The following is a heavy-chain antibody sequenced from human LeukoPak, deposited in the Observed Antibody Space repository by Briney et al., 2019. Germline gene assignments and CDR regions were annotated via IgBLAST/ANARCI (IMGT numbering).Heavy chain of an antibody. CDR1: GYTFTSYC. V-gene: IGHV1-46*04. J-gene: IGHJ3*02. CDR2: ICPDGGST. D-gene: IGHD2-2*01. Sequence: ASVRVSCTASGYTFTSYCMHWVRQAPGQGLEWMAVICPDGGSTYYAQKLQGRVTMTRDTSTSTVYMELSSLRSEDTAVYYCARGADIVVLRSPASPAFDIWGQGTMVTVSS. CDR3: ARGADIVVLRSPASPAFDI.